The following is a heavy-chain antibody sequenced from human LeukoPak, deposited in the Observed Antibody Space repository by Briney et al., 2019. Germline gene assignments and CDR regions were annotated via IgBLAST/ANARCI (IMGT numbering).Heavy chain of an antibody. Sequence: GGSLRLSCAASGFTFSSYAMSRVRQAPGKGLEWVSAISGSGGSTYYADSVKGRFTISRDNSKNTLYLQMNSLRAEDTAVYYCAKSERGGSEKDIVVVPAAFGSDYWGQGTLVTVSS. J-gene: IGHJ4*02. CDR3: AKSERGGSEKDIVVVPAAFGSDY. V-gene: IGHV3-23*01. D-gene: IGHD2-2*01. CDR1: GFTFSSYA. CDR2: ISGSGGST.